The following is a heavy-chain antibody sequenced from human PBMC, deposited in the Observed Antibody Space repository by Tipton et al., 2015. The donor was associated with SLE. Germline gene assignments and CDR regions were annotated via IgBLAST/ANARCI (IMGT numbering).Heavy chain of an antibody. V-gene: IGHV1-18*01. Sequence: QLVQSGAELKKPGASVKVSCKASGYTFPNYVLNWVRQAPGQGLEWMGWTSAHNGNTKLQQKFQGRVLMTTDTSTNTAFMELRGLRYDDTALYYCVRDAVGWFDTWGQGTLVTVSP. D-gene: IGHD2-15*01. J-gene: IGHJ5*02. CDR1: GYTFPNYV. CDR3: VRDAVGWFDT. CDR2: TSAHNGNT.